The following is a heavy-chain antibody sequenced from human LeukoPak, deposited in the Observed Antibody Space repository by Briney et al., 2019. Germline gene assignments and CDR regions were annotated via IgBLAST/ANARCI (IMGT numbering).Heavy chain of an antibody. Sequence: GESLKISCKGSGYSFTSYWIGWVRQMPGKGLEWMGIIYPGDSGTRYSPSLQGQVTISADKSISTAYLEWSSLQASDTATYYCGRQGGSGKSYYYDYMAVWGKGTTVIVSS. CDR1: GYSFTSYW. V-gene: IGHV5-51*01. J-gene: IGHJ6*03. CDR2: IYPGDSGT. CDR3: GRQGGSGKSYYYDYMAV.